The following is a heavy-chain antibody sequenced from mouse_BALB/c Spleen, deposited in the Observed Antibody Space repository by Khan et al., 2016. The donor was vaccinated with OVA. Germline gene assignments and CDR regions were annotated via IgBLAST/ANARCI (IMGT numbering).Heavy chain of an antibody. V-gene: IGHV1-18*01. D-gene: IGHD3-3*01. CDR1: GYTFTEYT. Sequence: EVQRVESGPELVRPGASVKISCKTSGYTFTEYTLHWVKQSHGKSLEWIGVINPKNGVTSYNQKFKGKAILTVDKSSSTAYMEFRSLTSEDSAVYYCARDAGRKWGQGTSVTVSS. CDR3: ARDAGRK. J-gene: IGHJ4*01. CDR2: INPKNGVT.